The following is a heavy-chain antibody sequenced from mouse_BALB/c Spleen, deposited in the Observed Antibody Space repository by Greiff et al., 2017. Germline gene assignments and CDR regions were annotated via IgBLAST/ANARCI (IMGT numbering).Heavy chain of an antibody. CDR3: ASGYGSSYDYFDY. J-gene: IGHJ2*01. D-gene: IGHD1-1*01. CDR1: GFNIKDTY. CDR2: IDPANGNT. Sequence: EVQLQQSGAELVKPGASVKLSCTASGFNIKDTYMHWVKQRPEQGLEWIGRIDPANGNTKYDPKFQGKATITADTSSNTAYLQLSSLTSEDTAVYYCASGYGSSYDYFDYWGQGTTLTVSS. V-gene: IGHV14-3*02.